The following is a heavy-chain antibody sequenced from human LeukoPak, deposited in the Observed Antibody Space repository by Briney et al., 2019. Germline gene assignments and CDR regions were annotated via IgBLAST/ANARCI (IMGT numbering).Heavy chain of an antibody. J-gene: IGHJ4*02. D-gene: IGHD3-3*01. CDR3: AKDHDFWSGYSDY. Sequence: GGSLRLSCAASGFTFSAYAMSWVRQAPGKGLEWVSDISGNGGSTYYADSVKGRFTISRDNSKNTLYLQMNSLRAEDTAVYYCAKDHDFWSGYSDYWGQGALVTVSS. V-gene: IGHV3-23*01. CDR2: ISGNGGST. CDR1: GFTFSAYA.